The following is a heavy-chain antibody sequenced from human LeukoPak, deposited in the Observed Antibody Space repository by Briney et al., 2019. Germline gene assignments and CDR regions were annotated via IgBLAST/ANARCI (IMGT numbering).Heavy chain of an antibody. D-gene: IGHD3-22*01. Sequence: GRSLRLSCAASGFTFSSYWMSWVRQAPGKGLEWVAKIKQDGSEKYYVDSVKGRFTISRDNAKNSLYLQMNSLRAEDTAVYYCARDPHPTYYYDSSGYYDPWGQGTLVTVSS. J-gene: IGHJ5*02. V-gene: IGHV3-7*01. CDR1: GFTFSSYW. CDR3: ARDPHPTYYYDSSGYYDP. CDR2: IKQDGSEK.